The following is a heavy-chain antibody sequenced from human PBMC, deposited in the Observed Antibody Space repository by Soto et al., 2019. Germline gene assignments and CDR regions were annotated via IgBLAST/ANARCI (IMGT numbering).Heavy chain of an antibody. CDR2: ISGSGGST. D-gene: IGHD3-3*01. J-gene: IGHJ6*02. V-gene: IGHV3-23*01. CDR3: AKEVPYYDFWSGYSNGMDV. CDR1: GFTFSSYA. Sequence: GGSLRLSCAASGFTFSSYAMSWVRQAPGKGLEWVSAISGSGGSTYYADSVKGRFTISRDNSKNTLYLQMNSLRAEDTAVYYCAKEVPYYDFWSGYSNGMDVWGQGTTVTVSS.